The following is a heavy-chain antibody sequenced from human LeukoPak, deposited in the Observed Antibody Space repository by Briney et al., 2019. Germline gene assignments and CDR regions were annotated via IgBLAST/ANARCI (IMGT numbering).Heavy chain of an antibody. Sequence: GGSLRLSCAASGFTFSSYDMHWVRQAPGKGLEWVAVISYDGSNKYYADSVKGRFTISRDNSKNTLYLQMNSLRAEDTAVYYCARVRGEDYGDYLWYFDYWGQGTLVTVSS. J-gene: IGHJ4*02. CDR1: GFTFSSYD. V-gene: IGHV3-30*04. CDR3: ARVRGEDYGDYLWYFDY. CDR2: ISYDGSNK. D-gene: IGHD4-17*01.